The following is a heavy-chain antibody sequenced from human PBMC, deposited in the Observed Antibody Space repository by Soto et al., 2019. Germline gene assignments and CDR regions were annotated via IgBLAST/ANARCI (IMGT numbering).Heavy chain of an antibody. Sequence: EVQLVESGGGLVQPGRSLRLSCTASGFTFGDYAMSWFRQAPGKGLEWVGFIRSKAYGGTTEYAASVNSRFTISRDDSKSIGYLQMNSLKTEGAAVYYNNRGPFEGYGDWGGCWGQGTLVTVSS. CDR2: IRSKAYGGTT. CDR1: GFTFGDYA. J-gene: IGHJ4*02. V-gene: IGHV3-49*03. CDR3: NRGPFEGYGDWGGC. D-gene: IGHD3-16*01.